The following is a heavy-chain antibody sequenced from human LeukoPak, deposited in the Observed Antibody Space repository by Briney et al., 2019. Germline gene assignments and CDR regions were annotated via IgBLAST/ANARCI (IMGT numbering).Heavy chain of an antibody. V-gene: IGHV3-9*01. J-gene: IGHJ6*02. CDR2: ISWNSGSI. Sequence: PGGSLRLSCAASGFTFEDYAMHWVRHAPGKGLEWVSGISWNSGSIGYADSVKGRFTISRDNAKNSLYLQMNSLRAEDTAVYYCARDLRDYDILTGYYKTYYYYYGMDVWGQGTTVTVSS. D-gene: IGHD3-9*01. CDR3: ARDLRDYDILTGYYKTYYYYYGMDV. CDR1: GFTFEDYA.